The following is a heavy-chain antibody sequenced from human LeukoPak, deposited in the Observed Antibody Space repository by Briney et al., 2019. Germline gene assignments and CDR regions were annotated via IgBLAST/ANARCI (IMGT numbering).Heavy chain of an antibody. CDR2: LYYMRGA. Sequence: SETLSLTCTVSGGSISGYYWNWSRQPPGKGVEWIGNLYYMRGAWYKSSLKSRVTTSVDTSKNQFSLKLSSVTAADTAVYYCARIWSYPTGGYYYYMDVWGKGTTVTVSS. D-gene: IGHD2-8*02. CDR3: ARIWSYPTGGYYYYMDV. J-gene: IGHJ6*03. V-gene: IGHV4-59*12. CDR1: GGSISGYY.